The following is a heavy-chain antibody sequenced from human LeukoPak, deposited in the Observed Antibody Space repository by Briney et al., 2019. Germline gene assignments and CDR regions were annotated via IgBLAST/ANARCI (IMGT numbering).Heavy chain of an antibody. CDR1: GFTFSSYS. V-gene: IGHV3-48*01. CDR2: ISSSSSTI. J-gene: IGHJ6*02. Sequence: GGSLRLSCAASGFTFSSYSMNWVRQAPGKGLEWVSYISSSSSTIYYADSVKGRFTISRDNAKNSLYLQMNSLRAEDTAVYYCARDGNFRNYYGMDVWGQGTTVTVSS. D-gene: IGHD1-14*01. CDR3: ARDGNFRNYYGMDV.